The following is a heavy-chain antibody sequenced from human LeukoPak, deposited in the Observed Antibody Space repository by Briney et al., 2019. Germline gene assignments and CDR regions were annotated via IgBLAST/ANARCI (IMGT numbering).Heavy chain of an antibody. D-gene: IGHD3-9*01. J-gene: IGHJ4*02. V-gene: IGHV3-7*03. CDR2: IKQDASEK. CDR3: ASQYYDILTGYYGY. Sequence: GGSLRLSCAASGFTFSSYWMSWVRQAPGKGLEWVANIKQDASEKYYVDSVKGRFTISRDNAKNSLYLQMNSLRAEDTVVYYCASQYYDILTGYYGYWGQGTLVTVSS. CDR1: GFTFSSYW.